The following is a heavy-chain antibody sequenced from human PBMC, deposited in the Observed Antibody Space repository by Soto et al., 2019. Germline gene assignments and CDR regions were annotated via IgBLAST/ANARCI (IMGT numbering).Heavy chain of an antibody. J-gene: IGHJ4*02. CDR3: ARDQGYYYDSSGYYYRFDY. CDR2: IIPIFGTA. D-gene: IGHD3-22*01. CDR1: GGTFSSYA. Sequence: ASVKVSCKASGGTFSSYAISWVRQAPGQGLEWMGGIIPIFGTANYAQKFQGRVTITADESTSTAYMELSSLRSEDTAVYYCARDQGYYYDSSGYYYRFDYWGQGTLVTVSS. V-gene: IGHV1-69*13.